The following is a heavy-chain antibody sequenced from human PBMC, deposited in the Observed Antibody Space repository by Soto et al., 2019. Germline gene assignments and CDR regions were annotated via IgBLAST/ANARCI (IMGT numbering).Heavy chain of an antibody. D-gene: IGHD4-17*01. J-gene: IGHJ4*02. Sequence: GGSLRLSCAASGFTVSSNYMSWVRQAPGKGLEWVSVIYSGGSTYYADSVKGRFTISRHNSKNTLYLQMNSLRAEDTAVYYCARGGFNYGDYLFDYWGQGTLVTVSS. V-gene: IGHV3-53*04. CDR3: ARGGFNYGDYLFDY. CDR2: IYSGGST. CDR1: GFTVSSNY.